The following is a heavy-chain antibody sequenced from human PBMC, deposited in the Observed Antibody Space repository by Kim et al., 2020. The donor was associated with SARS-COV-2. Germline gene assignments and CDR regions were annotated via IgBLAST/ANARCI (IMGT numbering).Heavy chain of an antibody. D-gene: IGHD3-10*01. V-gene: IGHV4-31*03. CDR1: GGSISSGGYY. J-gene: IGHJ4*02. CDR3: ARGSLVITMVRGGLTS. CDR2: IYYSGST. Sequence: SETLSLTCTVSGGSISSGGYYWSWIRQHPGKGLEWIGYIYYSGSTYYNPSLKSRVTISVDTSKNQFSLKLSSVTAADTAVYYCARGSLVITMVRGGLTSWGQGTLVTVSS.